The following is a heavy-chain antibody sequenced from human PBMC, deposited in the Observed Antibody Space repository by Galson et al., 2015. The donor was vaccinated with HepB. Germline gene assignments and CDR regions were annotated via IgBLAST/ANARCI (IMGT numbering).Heavy chain of an antibody. CDR3: ARDTGVVAAHFDY. D-gene: IGHD2-15*01. CDR2: MNPNSGNT. V-gene: IGHV1-8*01. CDR1: GYTFTSYD. Sequence: SGYTFTSYDINWVRQATGQGLEWMGWMNPNSGNTGYAQKFQGRVTMTRNTSISTAYMELSSLRSEDTAVYYCARDTGVVAAHFDYWGQGTLVTVSS. J-gene: IGHJ4*02.